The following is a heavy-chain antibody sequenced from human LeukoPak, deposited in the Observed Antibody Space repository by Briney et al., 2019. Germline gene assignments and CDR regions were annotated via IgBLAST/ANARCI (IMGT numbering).Heavy chain of an antibody. CDR2: MNPNSGNT. V-gene: IGHV1-8*01. D-gene: IGHD6-13*01. Sequence: GASVKVSCKASGYTFTSYDINWVRQATGQGLEWMGWMNPNSGNTGYAQKFQGRVTMTRNTSISTAYMELSSLRSEDTAVYYCARGGGMSSSWYDYYYYYMDVWGKGTTVTASS. CDR1: GYTFTSYD. CDR3: ARGGGMSSSWYDYYYYYMDV. J-gene: IGHJ6*03.